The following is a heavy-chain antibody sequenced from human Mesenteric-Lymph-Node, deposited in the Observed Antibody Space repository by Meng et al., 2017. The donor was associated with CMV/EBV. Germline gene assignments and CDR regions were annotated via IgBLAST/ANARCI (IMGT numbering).Heavy chain of an antibody. D-gene: IGHD3-3*01. V-gene: IGHV3-21*01. Sequence: GGSLRLSCAASGFNVSNNYMNWVRQAPGKGLEWVSSISSSSSYIYYADSVKGRFTISRDNAKNSLYLQMNSLRAEDTAVYYCAREYDFWSGYYRAAFFDYWGQGTLVTVSS. CDR1: GFNVSNNY. CDR3: AREYDFWSGYYRAAFFDY. CDR2: ISSSSSYI. J-gene: IGHJ4*02.